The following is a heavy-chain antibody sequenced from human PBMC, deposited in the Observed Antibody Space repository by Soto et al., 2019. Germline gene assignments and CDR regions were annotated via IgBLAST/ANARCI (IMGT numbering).Heavy chain of an antibody. V-gene: IGHV3-21*01. CDR1: GFTFSSYS. Sequence: EVQLVESGGGLVKPGGSLRLSCAASGFTFSSYSMNWVRQAPGKGLEWVSSISSSSSYIYYADSVKGRFTISRDNAKNSLYLQMDSLRAEDTAVYYCARDRLVSEWLRLMDAFDIWGQGTMVTVSS. CDR3: ARDRLVSEWLRLMDAFDI. CDR2: ISSSSSYI. J-gene: IGHJ3*02. D-gene: IGHD5-12*01.